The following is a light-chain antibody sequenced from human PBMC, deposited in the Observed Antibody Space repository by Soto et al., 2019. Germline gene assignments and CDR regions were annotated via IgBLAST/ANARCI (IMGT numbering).Light chain of an antibody. CDR2: DAS. V-gene: IGKV3-11*01. CDR3: QQRSNWPRT. Sequence: EIVMTQSPATLSVSPGERATLSCRASQSVNSDLAWYQQKPGQAPRLLIYDASNRATGIPARFSGSGSGTDFTLTISSLEPEDFAVYYCQQRSNWPRTFGPGTKVDIK. J-gene: IGKJ3*01. CDR1: QSVNSD.